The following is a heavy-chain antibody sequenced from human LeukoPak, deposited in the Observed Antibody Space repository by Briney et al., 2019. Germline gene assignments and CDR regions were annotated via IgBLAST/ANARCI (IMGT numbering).Heavy chain of an antibody. Sequence: SETLSLTCTVSGGSISSYYWSWIRQPPGKGLEWIGYIYYSGSTYYSPSLKSRITISVDTSKNQFSLRLNSVTAADTAVYYCATLAGMLDYWGQGTLVTVSS. V-gene: IGHV4-59*08. CDR1: GGSISSYY. J-gene: IGHJ4*02. CDR2: IYYSGST. CDR3: ATLAGMLDY. D-gene: IGHD3-10*02.